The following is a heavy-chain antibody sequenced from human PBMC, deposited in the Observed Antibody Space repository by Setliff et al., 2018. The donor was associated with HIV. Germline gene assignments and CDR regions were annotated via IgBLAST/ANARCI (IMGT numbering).Heavy chain of an antibody. J-gene: IGHJ2*01. CDR1: GGSISSGDYY. D-gene: IGHD4-17*01. CDR2: IYHSGTT. V-gene: IGHV4-31*03. Sequence: SETLSLTCSVFGGSISSGDYYWSWLRQHPGKGLEWIGYIYHSGTTYYNPSLASRVIISADTSRKRFSLQLNSVTAAGTGVYFCARAPQDRTTWYFDLWGRGTLVTVSS. CDR3: ARAPQDRTTWYFDL.